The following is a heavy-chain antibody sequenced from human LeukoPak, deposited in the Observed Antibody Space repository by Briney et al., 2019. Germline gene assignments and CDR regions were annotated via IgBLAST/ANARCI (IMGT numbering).Heavy chain of an antibody. Sequence: GGSLRLSCAASGFTFSSYAMSWVRQAPGKGLEWVSTVSGGGVTTYYADSAKGRFTISRDNSRNTLYLQMNSLTAEDTAVYYCPKQSYASGWNPFDYWGQGILVTVSS. CDR3: PKQSYASGWNPFDY. CDR1: GFTFSSYA. D-gene: IGHD6-19*01. CDR2: VSGGGVTT. J-gene: IGHJ4*02. V-gene: IGHV3-23*01.